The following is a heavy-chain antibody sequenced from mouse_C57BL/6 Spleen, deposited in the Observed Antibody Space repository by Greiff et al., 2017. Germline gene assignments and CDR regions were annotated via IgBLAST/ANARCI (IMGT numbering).Heavy chain of an antibody. J-gene: IGHJ4*01. D-gene: IGHD2-4*01. V-gene: IGHV1-50*01. CDR1: GYTFTSYW. CDR2: IDPSDGYT. CDR3: AYGYCDYYRGPMGD. Sequence: QVQLQQPGAELVKPGASVKLSCKASGYTFTSYWMQWVKQRPGQGLEWIGEIDPSDGYTNYTQKFKGKATLAVDTSSSTAYMQLSSLTSEDSAVYYCAYGYCDYYRGPMGDRGQGASVTVS.